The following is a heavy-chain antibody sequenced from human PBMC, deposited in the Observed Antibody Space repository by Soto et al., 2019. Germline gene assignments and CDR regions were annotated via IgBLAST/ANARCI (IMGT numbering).Heavy chain of an antibody. CDR3: ERHNPDCSSTSCYYYGMDV. CDR2: TDPSDSYT. J-gene: IGHJ6*02. Sequence: PGESLKISCKGSGYSFTSYWISWVRQMPGKGLEWMGRTDPSDSYTDYSPSFQGHVTISADKSISTAYLQWSSLKASDTAMYYCERHNPDCSSTSCYYYGMDVWGQGTTVTVSS. CDR1: GYSFTSYW. D-gene: IGHD2-2*01. V-gene: IGHV5-10-1*01.